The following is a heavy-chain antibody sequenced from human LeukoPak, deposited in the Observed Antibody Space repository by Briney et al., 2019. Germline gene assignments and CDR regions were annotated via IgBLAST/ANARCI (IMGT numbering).Heavy chain of an antibody. J-gene: IGHJ4*02. CDR2: IYYSGST. V-gene: IGHV4-59*01. D-gene: IGHD5-18*01. CDR1: GVSISSYY. CDR3: ARVAGYTYSYYYFDY. Sequence: ASETLSLTCTVSGVSISSYYWSWIRQPPGKGLELIGYIYYSGSTNYNPSLKSRVTISIDTSKNQLSLKLSSVTAADTAVYFCARVAGYTYSYYYFDYWGQGTLVTVSS.